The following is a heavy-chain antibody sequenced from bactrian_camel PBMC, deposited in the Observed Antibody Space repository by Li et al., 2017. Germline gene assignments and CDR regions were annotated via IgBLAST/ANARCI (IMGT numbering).Heavy chain of an antibody. D-gene: IGHD2*01. CDR1: GYTYNRNC. Sequence: HVQLVESGGGSVQAGGSLRLSCAASGYTYNRNCMAWFRQAPGKEREGVARIYTGSGNTYYADSVKGRFTISQDNAKNTVYLQMNSLKPEDTAMYYCAARPGFSSGGYCHNVERYAMDYWGKGTQVTV. CDR2: IYTGSGNT. V-gene: IGHV3S1*01. J-gene: IGHJ7*01.